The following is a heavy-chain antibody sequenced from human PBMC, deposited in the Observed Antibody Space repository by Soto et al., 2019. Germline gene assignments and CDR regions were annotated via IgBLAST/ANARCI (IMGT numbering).Heavy chain of an antibody. CDR3: ARGDVFRGYYFDY. CDR2: INPSGGST. Sequence: APGQGLEWMGIINPSGGSTSYAQKFQGRVTMTTDTSTSTAYMELRSLRFDDAAVYYCARGDVFRGYYFDYWGQGTLVTVSS. D-gene: IGHD2-21*01. V-gene: IGHV1-46*01. J-gene: IGHJ4*02.